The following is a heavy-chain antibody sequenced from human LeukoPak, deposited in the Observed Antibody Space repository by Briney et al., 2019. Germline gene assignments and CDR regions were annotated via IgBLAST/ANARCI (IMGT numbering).Heavy chain of an antibody. J-gene: IGHJ4*02. CDR2: ISSSSGYI. Sequence: GGSLRLSCAASGFTFSSYSMNWVRQAPGKGLEWVSSISSSSGYIYYADSVKGRFTISRDNAKNSLYLQMNSLRAEDTAVYYCARDGGYSGYETWGFDYWGQGTLVTVSS. CDR3: ARDGGYSGYETWGFDY. D-gene: IGHD5-12*01. CDR1: GFTFSSYS. V-gene: IGHV3-21*01.